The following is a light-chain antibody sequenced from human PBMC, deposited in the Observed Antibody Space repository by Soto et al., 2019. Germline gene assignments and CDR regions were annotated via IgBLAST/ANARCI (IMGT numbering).Light chain of an antibody. CDR1: QTINRIY. CDR3: QQYSSSTIT. J-gene: IGKJ5*01. CDR2: RTS. Sequence: EIVLTQSPGNLSLSPRGRCTLSCKASQTINRIYVAWYQQKHGQAPRLLIYRTSDRANGIPGRFSGSGSGTDGTLTISRLEKEDGAMYYCQQYSSSTITFGQGTRLEIK. V-gene: IGKV3-20*01.